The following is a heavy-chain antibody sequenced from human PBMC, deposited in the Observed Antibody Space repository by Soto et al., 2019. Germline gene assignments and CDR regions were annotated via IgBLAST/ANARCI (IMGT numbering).Heavy chain of an antibody. CDR3: ARDRPYQLPFDY. Sequence: ASVKVSCKASGGTFSIYTISWVRQAPGQGLEWMGRIIPILGIANYAQKFQGRVTITADKSTSTAYMELSSLRSEDTAVYYCARDRPYQLPFDYWGQGTLVTVSS. J-gene: IGHJ4*02. V-gene: IGHV1-69*04. CDR1: GGTFSIYT. D-gene: IGHD2-2*01. CDR2: IIPILGIA.